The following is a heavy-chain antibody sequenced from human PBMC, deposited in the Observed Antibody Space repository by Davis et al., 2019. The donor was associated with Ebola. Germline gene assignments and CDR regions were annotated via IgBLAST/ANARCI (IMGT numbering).Heavy chain of an antibody. Sequence: GESLKISCAASGFTFSSYAMHWVRQVPGKGLEWVAVISYDGSNKYYADSVKGRFTISRDNSKNTLYLQMNSLRAEDTAVYYCTRGRHSEPTYDDYWGQGTLVTVSS. CDR3: TRGRHSEPTYDDY. V-gene: IGHV3-30*04. CDR1: GFTFSSYA. D-gene: IGHD2/OR15-2a*01. CDR2: ISYDGSNK. J-gene: IGHJ4*02.